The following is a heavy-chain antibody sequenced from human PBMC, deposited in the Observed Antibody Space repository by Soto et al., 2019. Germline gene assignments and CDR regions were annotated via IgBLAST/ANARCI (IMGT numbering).Heavy chain of an antibody. CDR3: ARLPYTYSGYDETYFDY. Sequence: SETLSLTCAVSGYSITSGYYWGWIRQPPGKGLEWIGSIYHSGSTYYNPSLKSRDTISVDTPQKLFSLKLSSVTAADTAVYYCARLPYTYSGYDETYFDYWGQGTLVTVSS. CDR2: IYHSGST. J-gene: IGHJ4*02. V-gene: IGHV4-38-2*01. CDR1: GYSITSGYY. D-gene: IGHD5-12*01.